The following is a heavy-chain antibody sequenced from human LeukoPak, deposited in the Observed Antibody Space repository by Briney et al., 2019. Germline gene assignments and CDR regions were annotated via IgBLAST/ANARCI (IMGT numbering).Heavy chain of an antibody. Sequence: GGSLRLSCAASGFTFSSYAMSWVRQAPGKGLEWVSAISGSGGSTYYADSVKGRFTISRDNSKNTLYLQMNSLRAKDTAVYYCAKPSYYYDSSGPDWGQGTLVTVSS. CDR2: ISGSGGST. V-gene: IGHV3-23*01. J-gene: IGHJ4*02. CDR3: AKPSYYYDSSGPD. CDR1: GFTFSSYA. D-gene: IGHD3-22*01.